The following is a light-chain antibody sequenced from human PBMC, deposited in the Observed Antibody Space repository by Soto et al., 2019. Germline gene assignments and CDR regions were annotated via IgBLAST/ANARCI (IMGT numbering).Light chain of an antibody. CDR3: RQYGSSPPIT. Sequence: EIVLTQPPGTLSLSPGERATLSCRASQSVSSSYLTWYQQKPGQAPRLLIYGASSRATGIPDRFSGSESGTHFALTISRLEPEDFAVYYCRQYGSSPPITFGQGTRLEIK. CDR2: GAS. V-gene: IGKV3-20*01. J-gene: IGKJ5*01. CDR1: QSVSSSY.